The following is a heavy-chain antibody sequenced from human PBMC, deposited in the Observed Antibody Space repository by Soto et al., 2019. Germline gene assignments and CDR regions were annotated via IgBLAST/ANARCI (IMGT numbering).Heavy chain of an antibody. CDR1: GFTFSSYA. D-gene: IGHD2-8*01. CDR3: AKAGRGYCTNGVCYSAVYYGMDV. CDR2: ISGSGGST. Sequence: GSLRLSCAASGFTFSSYAMSWVRQAPGKGLEWVSAISGSGGSTYYADSVKGRFTISRDNSKNTLYLQMNSLRAEDTAVYYCAKAGRGYCTNGVCYSAVYYGMDVWGQGTTVTVSS. V-gene: IGHV3-23*01. J-gene: IGHJ6*02.